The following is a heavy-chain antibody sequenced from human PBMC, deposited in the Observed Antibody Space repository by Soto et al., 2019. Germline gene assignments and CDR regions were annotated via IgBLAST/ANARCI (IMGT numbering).Heavy chain of an antibody. J-gene: IGHJ5*02. CDR3: ARRVQANSVVVQDNWLGP. CDR2: VYSSGST. V-gene: IGHV4-59*08. D-gene: IGHD2-15*01. Sequence: PSETLSLTYTVSGGSISSHSWNWIRQPPGRGLEWIGYVYSSGSTKYNPSLESRVTISVDTSKNQFSLKLTSLTAADTAIYYCARRVQANSVVVQDNWLGPWGQGSLVTVPQ. CDR1: GGSISSHS.